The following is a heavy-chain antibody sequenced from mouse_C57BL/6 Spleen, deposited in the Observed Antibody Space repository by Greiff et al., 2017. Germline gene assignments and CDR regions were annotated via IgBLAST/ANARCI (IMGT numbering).Heavy chain of an antibody. D-gene: IGHD2-2*01. Sequence: VQGVESGAELMKPGASVKLSCKATGYTFTGYWLEWVKQRPGHGLEWIGEILPGSGSTNYNEKLKGKATFTADTSSNTAYMQLSSLTTEDSAIYYCARSIYYGYDEAMDYWGQGTSVTVSS. CDR3: ARSIYYGYDEAMDY. J-gene: IGHJ4*01. CDR1: GYTFTGYW. V-gene: IGHV1-9*01. CDR2: ILPGSGST.